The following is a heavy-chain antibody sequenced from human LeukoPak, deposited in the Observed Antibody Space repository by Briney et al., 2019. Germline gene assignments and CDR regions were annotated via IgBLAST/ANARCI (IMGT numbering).Heavy chain of an antibody. CDR3: ASLGYGDYD. J-gene: IGHJ4*02. V-gene: IGHV1-46*01. CDR1: GYTFTSYY. CDR2: INPSGGST. Sequence: ASVNVSCKASGYTFTSYYMHWVRQAPGQGLEWLGIINPSGGSTSYAQKLKSRVTMTRDTSTSTVYMELSSLRSEDTAVYYCASLGYGDYDWGQGTLVTVSS. D-gene: IGHD4-17*01.